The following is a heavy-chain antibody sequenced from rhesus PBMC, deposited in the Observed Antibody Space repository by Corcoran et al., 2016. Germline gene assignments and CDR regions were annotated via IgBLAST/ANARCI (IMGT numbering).Heavy chain of an antibody. Sequence: EVQLVQSGAEVKRPGESLKISCKTSGSSFTSYWISWVRQMPGNGLEWMGAFDPMDSDTGYSPSFQGQFTISADKSISTAYLQWSSLKASDSATYYCAKDYDYGNRFDVWGPGVLVTVSS. CDR3: AKDYDYGNRFDV. CDR2: FDPMDSDT. D-gene: IGHD4-29*01. CDR1: GSSFTSYW. V-gene: IGHV5-2*01. J-gene: IGHJ5-1*01.